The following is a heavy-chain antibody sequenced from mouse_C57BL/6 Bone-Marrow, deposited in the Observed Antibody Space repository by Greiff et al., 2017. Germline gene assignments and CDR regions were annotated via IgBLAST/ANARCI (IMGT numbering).Heavy chain of an antibody. J-gene: IGHJ4*01. CDR3: ARHDGSSNYYAMDY. D-gene: IGHD1-1*01. V-gene: IGHV5-12*01. CDR2: ISNGGGST. Sequence: EVQRVESGGGLVQPGGSLKLSCAASGFTFSDYYMYWVRQTPEKRLEWVAYISNGGGSTYYPDTVKGRFTISRDNAKNTLYLQMSRLKSEDTAMYYCARHDGSSNYYAMDYWGQGTSVTVSS. CDR1: GFTFSDYY.